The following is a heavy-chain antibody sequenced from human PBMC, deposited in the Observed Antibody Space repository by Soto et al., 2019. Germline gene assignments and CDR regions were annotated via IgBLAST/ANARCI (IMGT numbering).Heavy chain of an antibody. D-gene: IGHD6-13*01. Sequence: PGESLKISCKGSGYSFTSYWISWVRQMPGKGLEWMGRIDPSDSYTNYSPSFQGHVTISADKSISTAYLQWSGLKASDTAMYYCATGFRAAAGTDYWGQGTLVTVSS. CDR3: ATGFRAAAGTDY. CDR1: GYSFTSYW. V-gene: IGHV5-10-1*01. CDR2: IDPSDSYT. J-gene: IGHJ4*01.